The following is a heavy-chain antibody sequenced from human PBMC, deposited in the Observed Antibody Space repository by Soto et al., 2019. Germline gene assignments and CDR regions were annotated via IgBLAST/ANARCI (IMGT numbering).Heavy chain of an antibody. CDR3: ARGGGNFDQ. CDR2: VKKDGSDK. Sequence: EVQLVESGGGLVQPGGSLRLTCTASGFSLSDYWMSWVRQAPGKGLEWVANVKKDGSDKYYVDSVKGRFTISRDNAKNSLFLQMNTLTGEDTAVYYCARGGGNFDQWGQGTLVTVSS. CDR1: GFSLSDYW. V-gene: IGHV3-7*04. D-gene: IGHD3-16*01. J-gene: IGHJ4*02.